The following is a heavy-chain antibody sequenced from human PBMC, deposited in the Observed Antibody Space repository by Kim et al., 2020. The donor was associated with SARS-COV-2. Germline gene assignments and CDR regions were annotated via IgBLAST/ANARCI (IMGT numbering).Heavy chain of an antibody. Sequence: KYVVDSVKGRFTISRANAKNSLYLQMNSLSADDTAVYHCATEEYGGIYSFWGQGTLVTVSS. D-gene: IGHD1-26*01. CDR3: ATEEYGGIYSF. V-gene: IGHV3-7*01. J-gene: IGHJ4*02. CDR2: K.